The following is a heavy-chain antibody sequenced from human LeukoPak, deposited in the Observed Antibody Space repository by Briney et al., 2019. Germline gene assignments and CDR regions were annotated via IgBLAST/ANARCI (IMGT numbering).Heavy chain of an antibody. D-gene: IGHD3-22*01. Sequence: PGGSLRLSCAASGFTVSSNYMSWVRQAPGKGLEWVSVIYSGGSTYYADSVKGRFTISRHNSKNTLYLQMNSLRAEDTAVYYCARSASYYYDSSGYYFDYWGQGTLVTVSS. CDR1: GFTVSSNY. CDR2: IYSGGST. V-gene: IGHV3-53*04. J-gene: IGHJ4*02. CDR3: ARSASYYYDSSGYYFDY.